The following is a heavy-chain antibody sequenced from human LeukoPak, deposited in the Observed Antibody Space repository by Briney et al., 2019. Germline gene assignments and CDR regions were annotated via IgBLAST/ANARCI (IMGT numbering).Heavy chain of an antibody. CDR1: GFTFSSYA. CDR3: AKATGTLGN. V-gene: IGHV3-23*01. J-gene: IGHJ4*02. D-gene: IGHD1-1*01. Sequence: SGGSLRLSCAASGFTFSSYAMSWVRQAPGKGLEWVSTISNSDGKTYYADSVKGRFTTSRDDSKNTLYLQVNSLTAEDTAIYYCAKATGTLGNWGQGTLVIVSS. CDR2: ISNSDGKT.